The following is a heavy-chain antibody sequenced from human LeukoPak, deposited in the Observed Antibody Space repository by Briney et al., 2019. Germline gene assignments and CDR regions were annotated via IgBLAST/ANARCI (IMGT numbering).Heavy chain of an antibody. Sequence: GGSLRLSCAASGFTFSSYAMSWVRQAPGKGLEWVSAISGSGGSTYYADSVKGRFTISRDNSKNTLYLQMNSLRAEDTAAYYCAKSPPCGGDCYSPYNWFDPWGQGTLVTVSS. V-gene: IGHV3-23*01. CDR2: ISGSGGST. J-gene: IGHJ5*02. CDR1: GFTFSSYA. CDR3: AKSPPCGGDCYSPYNWFDP. D-gene: IGHD2-21*02.